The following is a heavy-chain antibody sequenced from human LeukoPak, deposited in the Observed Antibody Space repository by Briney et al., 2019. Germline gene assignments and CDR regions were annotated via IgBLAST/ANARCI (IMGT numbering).Heavy chain of an antibody. CDR3: ARTEWELGPYAFDI. J-gene: IGHJ3*02. D-gene: IGHD7-27*01. Sequence: GGSLRLSCEVFGFRFDDYGMSWVRQAPGKGLEWVSGITWNGGSTGYGDAVKGRFTISRDNAKNSLYLQMNILRAEDTGFYYCARTEWELGPYAFDIWGQGTMVTVSS. CDR2: ITWNGGST. CDR1: GFRFDDYG. V-gene: IGHV3-20*04.